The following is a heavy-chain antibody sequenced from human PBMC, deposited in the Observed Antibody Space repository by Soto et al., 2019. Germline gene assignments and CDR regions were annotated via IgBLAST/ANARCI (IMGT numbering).Heavy chain of an antibody. CDR3: ASGRYGGNSHWYFDL. CDR2: ISSSSSYI. CDR1: GFTFSSYS. V-gene: IGHV3-21*01. Sequence: EVQLVESGGGLVKPGGSLRLSCAASGFTFSSYSMNWVRQAPGKGLEWVSSISSSSSYIYYADSVKGRFTISRDNAKNSLYLQMNSLRAGDTAVYFCASGRYGGNSHWYFDLWGRGTLVTVSS. D-gene: IGHD2-21*02. J-gene: IGHJ2*01.